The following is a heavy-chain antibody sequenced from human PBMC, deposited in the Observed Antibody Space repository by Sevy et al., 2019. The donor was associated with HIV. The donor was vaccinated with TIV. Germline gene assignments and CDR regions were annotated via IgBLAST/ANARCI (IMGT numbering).Heavy chain of an antibody. J-gene: IGHJ4*02. CDR3: AGENAWGRGYS. D-gene: IGHD1-26*01. Sequence: SETLSLSCTVSGGSITSLYWNWIRQPPGKGLEWIANIYYNGHINYNPSLKSRLTLSLDTSKNQFSRRLSPVPAADTAMYYCAGENAWGRGYSWGQGTLVTVSS. CDR2: IYYNGHI. CDR1: GGSITSLY. V-gene: IGHV4-59*08.